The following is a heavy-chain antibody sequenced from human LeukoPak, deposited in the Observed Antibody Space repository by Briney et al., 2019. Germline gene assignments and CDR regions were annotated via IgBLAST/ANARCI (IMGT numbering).Heavy chain of an antibody. CDR2: ISSSSSYI. CDR1: GFTFSSYS. CDR3: ARPRLGYCSSTSCYGYFQH. J-gene: IGHJ1*01. D-gene: IGHD2-2*01. V-gene: IGHV3-21*01. Sequence: TGGSLSLSCAASGFTFSSYSMNWVRQAPAKGLEWVSSISSSSSYIYYADSVKGRFTISRDNAKNSLYLQMNSLRAEDTAVYYCARPRLGYCSSTSCYGYFQHWGQGTLVTVSS.